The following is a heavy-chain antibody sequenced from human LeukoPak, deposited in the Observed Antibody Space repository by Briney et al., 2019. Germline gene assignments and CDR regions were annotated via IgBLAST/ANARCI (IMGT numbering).Heavy chain of an antibody. CDR3: GRDADGSGTLPDY. CDR2: INADNGNT. V-gene: IGHV1-18*01. J-gene: IGHJ4*02. CDR1: GYTFTSYG. Sequence: GASVKVSCKASGYTFTSYGISWVRQAPGQGLEWMGWINADNGNTRYAQKLQGRVTMTTDTSTTTAYMDLRSLRSDDTAVYYCGRDADGSGTLPDYWGQGTLVTVSS. D-gene: IGHD3-10*01.